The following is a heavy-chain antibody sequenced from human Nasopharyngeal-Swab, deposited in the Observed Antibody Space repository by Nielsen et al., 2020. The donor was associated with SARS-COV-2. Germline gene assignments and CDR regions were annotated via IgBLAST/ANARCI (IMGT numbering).Heavy chain of an antibody. V-gene: IGHV1-18*01. CDR1: GYTFTSYG. CDR3: AGHGIAVAGTGMDV. D-gene: IGHD6-19*01. J-gene: IGHJ6*02. Sequence: VKVSCKASGYTFTSYGISWVRQAPGQGLEWMGWISAYNGNTNYAQRLQGRVTMTTDTSTSTAYMELRSLRSDDTAVYYCAGHGIAVAGTGMDVWGQGTTVTVSS. CDR2: ISAYNGNT.